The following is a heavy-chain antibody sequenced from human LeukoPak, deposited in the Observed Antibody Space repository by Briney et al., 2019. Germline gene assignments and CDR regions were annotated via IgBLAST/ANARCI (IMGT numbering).Heavy chain of an antibody. CDR1: GGSITSSNW. V-gene: IGHV4-4*02. CDR2: IYHSGST. CDR3: ARSLYGDYGGEAFDI. J-gene: IGHJ3*02. Sequence: PSGTLSLTCAVSGGSITSSNWWSWVRQPPGKGLEWIGEIYHSGSTNYNPSLKSRVTISVDRSKNQFSLKLSSVTAADTAVYYCARSLYGDYGGEAFDIWGQGTMVTVSS. D-gene: IGHD4-17*01.